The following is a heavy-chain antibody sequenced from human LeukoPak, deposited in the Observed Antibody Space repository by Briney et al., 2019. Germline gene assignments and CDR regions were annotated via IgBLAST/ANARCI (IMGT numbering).Heavy chain of an antibody. Sequence: SETLSLTCTVSGGSVSSGSYYWNWIRQPPGKGLEWIGYIYYSGSTIYNPSPKSRVTISVDTSKNQFSLKLSSVTAADTAVYYCAGTTTGWAYYFDYWGQGTLVTVSS. CDR3: AGTTTGWAYYFDY. V-gene: IGHV4-61*01. J-gene: IGHJ4*02. CDR1: GGSVSSGSYY. CDR2: IYYSGST. D-gene: IGHD4-11*01.